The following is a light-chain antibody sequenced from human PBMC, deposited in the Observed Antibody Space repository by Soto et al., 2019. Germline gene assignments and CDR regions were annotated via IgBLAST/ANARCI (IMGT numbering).Light chain of an antibody. CDR3: CSYAGSSTLV. J-gene: IGLJ2*01. CDR1: SSDVGSYNL. Sequence: QSVLTQPASVSGSPGQSITISCTGTSSDVGSYNLVSWYQQHPGKAPKLMIYEVSKRPSVVSNRFSGSKSGNTASLTISGIQAEDEADYYCCSYAGSSTLVFGGGTKLTVL. CDR2: EVS. V-gene: IGLV2-23*02.